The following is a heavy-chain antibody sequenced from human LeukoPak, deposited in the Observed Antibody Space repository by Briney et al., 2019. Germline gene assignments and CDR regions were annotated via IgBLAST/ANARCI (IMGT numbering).Heavy chain of an antibody. CDR3: ARVVNYYYYAMDV. D-gene: IGHD1-26*01. V-gene: IGHV3-23*01. CDR1: GFTFVTYA. Sequence: GGSLRLSCAASGFTFVTYAMSWVRQAPGKGLEWVSIIRGSSSDYADSVRGRFSISRDISKNTLYLQMNSLRAEDTGVYFCARVVNYYYYAMDVWGQGTTVSVSS. CDR2: IRGSSS. J-gene: IGHJ6*02.